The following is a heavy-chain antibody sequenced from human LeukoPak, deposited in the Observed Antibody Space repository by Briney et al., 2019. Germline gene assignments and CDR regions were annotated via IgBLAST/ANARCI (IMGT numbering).Heavy chain of an antibody. CDR1: GYTFTGYY. CDR3: ARDSGEVPDY. J-gene: IGHJ4*02. CDR2: INPNSGGT. V-gene: IGHV1-2*02. D-gene: IGHD3-10*01. Sequence: ASVKVSCEASGYTFTGYYMHWVRQAPGQGLEWMGWINPNSGGTNYAQKFQGRVTMTRDTSISTAYMELDRLRFDDTAVYYCARDSGEVPDYWGQGTLVTVSS.